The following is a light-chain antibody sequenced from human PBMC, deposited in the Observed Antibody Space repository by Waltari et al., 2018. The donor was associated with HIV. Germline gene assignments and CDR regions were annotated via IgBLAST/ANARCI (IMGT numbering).Light chain of an antibody. CDR3: ALFTDDSTLL. J-gene: IGLJ2*01. Sequence: SAVTQPASVSGLPGQSITISCTGDDNDFDVYNFVSWYQQHPGNLPSLILYDVDSRASGIPARFSGSRSGHTASLNISGLRAEDEADYYCALFTDDSTLLFGGGTKVTVL. V-gene: IGLV2-14*03. CDR1: DNDFDVYNF. CDR2: DVD.